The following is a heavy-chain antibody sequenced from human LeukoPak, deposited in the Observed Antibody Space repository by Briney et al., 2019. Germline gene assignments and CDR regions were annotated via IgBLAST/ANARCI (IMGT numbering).Heavy chain of an antibody. CDR1: GFAFSVYA. Sequence: GGSLRLSCTASGFAFSVYAMSWLRQPPGKGLEWVSTLDANSGTTSYAASVRGRFAISRDNSKNTLYLQLNTLRADDTATYYCAKPISGGLAVTADWFHPWGQGTLVVVSS. CDR2: LDANSGTT. D-gene: IGHD6-19*01. CDR3: AKPISGGLAVTADWFHP. V-gene: IGHV3-23*01. J-gene: IGHJ5*01.